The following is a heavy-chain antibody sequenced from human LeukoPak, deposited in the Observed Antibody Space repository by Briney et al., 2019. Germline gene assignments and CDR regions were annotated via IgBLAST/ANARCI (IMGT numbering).Heavy chain of an antibody. CDR2: INHSGST. D-gene: IGHD3-16*02. CDR3: ARHTEYDYVWGSYRSHFDY. J-gene: IGHJ4*02. CDR1: GGSFSGYY. Sequence: SETLSLTCAVYGGSFSGYYWSWIRQPPGKGLEWIGEINHSGSTNYNPSLKSRVTISVDTSKNQFSLKLSSVTAADTAVYYCARHTEYDYVWGSYRSHFDYWGQGTLVTVSS. V-gene: IGHV4-34*01.